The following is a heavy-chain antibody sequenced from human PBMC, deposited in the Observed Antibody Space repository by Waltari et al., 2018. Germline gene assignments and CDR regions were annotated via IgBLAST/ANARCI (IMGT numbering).Heavy chain of an antibody. CDR3: ASSISSGWYGNWFDP. CDR2: INAGNGNT. Sequence: QVRLMQSGAEVKTPGSAVKVSCKSFGVTFTSYAMHWVRPAPGQRLEWMGWINAGNGNTKYSQKFQGRVTITRDTSASTAYMELSSLRSEDTAVYYCASSISSGWYGNWFDPWGQGTLVTVSS. CDR1: GVTFTSYA. J-gene: IGHJ5*02. D-gene: IGHD6-19*01. V-gene: IGHV1-3*01.